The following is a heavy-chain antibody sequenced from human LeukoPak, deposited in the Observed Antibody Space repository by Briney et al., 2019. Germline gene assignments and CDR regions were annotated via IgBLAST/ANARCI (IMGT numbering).Heavy chain of an antibody. J-gene: IGHJ4*02. V-gene: IGHV4-61*01. Sequence: SETLSLTCTVSGGSVSNSLYYWSWIRQPPRKGLEWIGYIYYNGDTNYNPSLKSRVIISIDTSSNQFSLRLNSMTAADTAVYYCARVLRAASWRSYDYWGQGSLVTVSS. CDR3: ARVLRAASWRSYDY. D-gene: IGHD5-18*01. CDR1: GGSVSNSLYY. CDR2: IYYNGDT.